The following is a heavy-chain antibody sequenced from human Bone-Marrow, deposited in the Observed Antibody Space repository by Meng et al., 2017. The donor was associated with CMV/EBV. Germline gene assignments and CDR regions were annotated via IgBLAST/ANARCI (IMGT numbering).Heavy chain of an antibody. V-gene: IGHV1-18*01. J-gene: IGHJ6*02. D-gene: IGHD2-2*02. CDR3: ARGDVVVPAAILGMDYYYYYGMDV. Sequence: ASVKVSCKASGYTFTSYGISWVRQAPGQGLEWMGWISAYNGNTNYAQKLQGRVTMTTDTSTSTAYMELRSLRSEDTAVYYCARGDVVVPAAILGMDYYYYYGMDVWGQGTTVTVSS. CDR2: ISAYNGNT. CDR1: GYTFTSYG.